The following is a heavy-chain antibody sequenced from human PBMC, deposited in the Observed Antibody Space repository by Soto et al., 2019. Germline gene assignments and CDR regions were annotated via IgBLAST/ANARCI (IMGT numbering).Heavy chain of an antibody. D-gene: IGHD5-18*01. V-gene: IGHV4-34*01. CDR3: ARGYSYGYLVIDYYGMDV. CDR2: INHSGST. Sequence: PSETLSLTCAVYGGSFSGYYWSWIRQPPGKGLEWIGEINHSGSTNYNPSLKSRVTISVDTSKNQFSLKLSSVTAADTAVYYCARGYSYGYLVIDYYGMDVWGQGTTVTVSS. CDR1: GGSFSGYY. J-gene: IGHJ6*02.